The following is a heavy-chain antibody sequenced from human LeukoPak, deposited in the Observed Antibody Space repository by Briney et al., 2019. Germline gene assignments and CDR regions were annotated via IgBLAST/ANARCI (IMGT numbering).Heavy chain of an antibody. CDR3: PRLMDHMTARRAFDY. Sequence: SETLSLTCTVSGDSMTSSRSSAYYWGWIRQPPGKGLEWIATIYYTGNTYYHPSLMSRVTISVDTSKNQFSLELTSVTAADTAVYFCPRLMDHMTARRAFDYWGQGTRVIVSS. D-gene: IGHD6-6*01. J-gene: IGHJ4*02. CDR2: IYYTGNT. CDR1: GDSMTSSRSSAYY. V-gene: IGHV4-39*01.